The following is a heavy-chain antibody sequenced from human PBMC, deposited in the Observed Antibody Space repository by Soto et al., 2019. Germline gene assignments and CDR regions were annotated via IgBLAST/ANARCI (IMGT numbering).Heavy chain of an antibody. J-gene: IGHJ5*02. V-gene: IGHV4-34*01. CDR1: GGSFSGYY. CDR2: INHSGST. CDR3: ARPLSSWYQNWFDP. Sequence: SETLSLTCAVYGGSFSGYYWSWIRQPPGKGLEWIGEINHSGSTNYNPSLKSRVTISVDTSKNQFSLKLSSVTAADTAVYYCARPLSSWYQNWFDPWGQGTLVTVSS. D-gene: IGHD6-13*01.